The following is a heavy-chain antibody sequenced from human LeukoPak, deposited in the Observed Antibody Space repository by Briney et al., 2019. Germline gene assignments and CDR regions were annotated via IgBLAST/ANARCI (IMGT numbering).Heavy chain of an antibody. CDR2: ISSSGHSI. J-gene: IGHJ5*02. Sequence: GGSLRLSCAASGFTFSSYAMSWVRQAPGQGLEWVSSISSSGHSIYYADSVRGRFTISRTNSQNTMYLQMNSLRADDTAVYYCARRSGTPYAWGQGTLVTVSS. CDR3: ARRSGTPYA. CDR1: GFTFSSYA. D-gene: IGHD6-25*01. V-gene: IGHV3-23*01.